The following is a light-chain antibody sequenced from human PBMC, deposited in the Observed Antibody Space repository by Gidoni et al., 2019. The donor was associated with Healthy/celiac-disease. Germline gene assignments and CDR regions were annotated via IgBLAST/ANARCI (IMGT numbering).Light chain of an antibody. CDR3: QQRSNWPPN. V-gene: IGKV3-11*01. CDR1: QSVSSY. J-gene: IGKJ5*01. Sequence: EIVLTQSPATLSLSPEERATLSCRASQSVSSYLAWYQQKPGQAPRLLIYDASNRATGIPARFSGSGSGTDFTLTISSLEPEDFAVYYCQQRSNWPPNFGQGTRLEIK. CDR2: DAS.